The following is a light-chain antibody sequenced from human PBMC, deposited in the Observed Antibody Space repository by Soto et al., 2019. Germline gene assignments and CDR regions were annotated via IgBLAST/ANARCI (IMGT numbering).Light chain of an antibody. Sequence: DIQMTQSPSSLSASVGDRVTITCRASQGITNSLAWYQQKPGKIPKLLIYAASTLQSGVPSRFSGSGSGIDFTLTISSLQPEDVATYYCQKYNSVPFTFGPGTKVDIK. CDR3: QKYNSVPFT. J-gene: IGKJ3*01. CDR2: AAS. CDR1: QGITNS. V-gene: IGKV1-27*01.